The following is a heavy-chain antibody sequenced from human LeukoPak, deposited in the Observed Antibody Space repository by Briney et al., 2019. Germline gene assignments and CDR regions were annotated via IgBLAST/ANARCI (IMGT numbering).Heavy chain of an antibody. V-gene: IGHV3-48*04. D-gene: IGHD3-10*02. J-gene: IGHJ6*04. CDR2: ISSSSSTI. CDR1: GLTIGSYS. Sequence: GGSLRLSCAASGLTIGSYSMNWVRQAPGKGLQWVSYISSSSSTIYYADSVKGRFTISRDNAKNSLYLQMNSLRAEDTAVYYCAELGITMIGGVWGKGTTVTISS. CDR3: AELGITMIGGV.